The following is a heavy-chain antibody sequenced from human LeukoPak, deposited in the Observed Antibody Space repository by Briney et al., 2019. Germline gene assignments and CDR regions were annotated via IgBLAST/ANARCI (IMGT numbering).Heavy chain of an antibody. V-gene: IGHV4-39*07. Sequence: SETLSLTCTVSGGSISSSSYYWGWVRQPPGKGLEWIGSIYYSGSTYYNPSLKSRVTISVDTSKNQFSLKLSSVTAADTAVYYCARVTRYSSSWVYYYMDVWGKGTTVTVSS. CDR2: IYYSGST. D-gene: IGHD6-13*01. CDR3: ARVTRYSSSWVYYYMDV. CDR1: GGSISSSSYY. J-gene: IGHJ6*03.